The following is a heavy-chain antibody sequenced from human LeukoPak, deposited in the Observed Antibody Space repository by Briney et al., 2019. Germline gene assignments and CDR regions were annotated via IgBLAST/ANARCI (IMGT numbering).Heavy chain of an antibody. V-gene: IGHV3-21*01. CDR3: ARGMITFGGVNVTTQGGYY. CDR2: ISSSSSYI. D-gene: IGHD3-16*02. Sequence: GGSLRLSCAASGFTFSSYSMNWVRQAPGKGLEWVSSISSSSSYIYYADSVKGRFTISRDNAKNSLYLQMNSLRAEDTAVYYCARGMITFGGVNVTTQGGYYWGQGTLVTVSS. CDR1: GFTFSSYS. J-gene: IGHJ4*02.